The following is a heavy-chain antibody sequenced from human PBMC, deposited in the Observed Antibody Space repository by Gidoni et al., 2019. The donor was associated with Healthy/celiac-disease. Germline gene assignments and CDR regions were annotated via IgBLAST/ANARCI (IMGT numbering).Heavy chain of an antibody. CDR1: GGSISSYY. Sequence: GGSISSYYWSWIRQPAGKGLEWIGRIYTSGSTNYNPSLKRRVTMSVDTSKNQFSLKLSSVTAADTAVYYCAREGTYDYDSSGPFDYWGQGTLVTVSS. D-gene: IGHD3-22*01. V-gene: IGHV4-4*07. CDR3: AREGTYDYDSSGPFDY. J-gene: IGHJ4*02. CDR2: IYTSGST.